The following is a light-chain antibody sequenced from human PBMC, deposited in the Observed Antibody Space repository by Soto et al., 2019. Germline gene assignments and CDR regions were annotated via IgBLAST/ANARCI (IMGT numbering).Light chain of an antibody. J-gene: IGKJ5*01. Sequence: EIVMTQSPATLSLSPGERATLSCRASQSVGSYLAWYQQKPGQAPRLLIFDASNRATGIPARFSGSGSGTDFTLTISSLEPKDFAVYYCQHRSIWPVSFGQGTRLEIK. V-gene: IGKV3-11*01. CDR3: QHRSIWPVS. CDR2: DAS. CDR1: QSVGSY.